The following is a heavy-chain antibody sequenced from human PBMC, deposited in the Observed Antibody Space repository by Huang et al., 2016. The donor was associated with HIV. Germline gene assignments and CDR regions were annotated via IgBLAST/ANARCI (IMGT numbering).Heavy chain of an antibody. CDR1: GYTFTNYD. CDR2: MNPNTGNT. V-gene: IGHV1-8*02. CDR3: ARSAYGDLDY. J-gene: IGHJ4*02. D-gene: IGHD4-17*01. Sequence: QVHLVQSGAEVKKPGASVKVSCKASGYTFTNYDINWVRQSPGRGLEWVGWMNPNTGNTGFAQGFQGRVTMTRKTSITTAYMELTSLTSEDTAVYYCARSAYGDLDYWGLGTLVIVSS.